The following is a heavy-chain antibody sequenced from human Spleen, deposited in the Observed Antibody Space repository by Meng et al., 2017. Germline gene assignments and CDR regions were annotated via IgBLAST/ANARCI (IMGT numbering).Heavy chain of an antibody. CDR1: GYTFTGYY. CDR2: INPKSGDT. Sequence: ASVKVSCKTFGYTFTGYYIHWVRQAPGQGLEWMGWINPKSGDTNYAQSFQGRVSLTRDTSISTAYMELSRLRSDDTAVYYCATRGNPYLDYWGQGTLVTVSS. V-gene: IGHV1-2*02. J-gene: IGHJ4*02. CDR3: ATRGNPYLDY.